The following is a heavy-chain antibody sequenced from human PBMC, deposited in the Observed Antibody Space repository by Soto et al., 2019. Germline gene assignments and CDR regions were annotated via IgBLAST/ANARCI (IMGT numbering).Heavy chain of an antibody. D-gene: IGHD3-10*01. CDR1: GGSISSYY. Sequence: QVQLQESGPGLVKPSETLSLTCTVSGGSISSYYWSWIRQPPGKGLEWIGYIYYSGSTNYNPSLKRHVTISVDTSKNQFSLKLNSMTAADTAVYYCARHNYGSGSTYFDYWGQGTLVTVSS. J-gene: IGHJ4*02. V-gene: IGHV4-59*08. CDR3: ARHNYGSGSTYFDY. CDR2: IYYSGST.